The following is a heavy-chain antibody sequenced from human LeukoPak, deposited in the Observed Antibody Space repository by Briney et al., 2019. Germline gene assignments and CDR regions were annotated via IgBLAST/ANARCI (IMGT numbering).Heavy chain of an antibody. CDR2: IRSKANSYAT. D-gene: IGHD3-10*01. J-gene: IGHJ4*02. CDR1: GFTFSGSA. Sequence: PGGSLKLSCAASGFTFSGSAMHWVRQASGKGLEWVGRIRSKANSYATAYAASVKGRFTISRDDSKNTAYLQMNSLKTENTPVYYCTREYYYGSGSYPRTNDYWGQGTLVTVSS. V-gene: IGHV3-73*01. CDR3: TREYYYGSGSYPRTNDY.